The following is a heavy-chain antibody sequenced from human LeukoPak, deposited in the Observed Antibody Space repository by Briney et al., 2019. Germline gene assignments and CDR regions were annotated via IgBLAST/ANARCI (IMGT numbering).Heavy chain of an antibody. D-gene: IGHD7-27*01. CDR2: INYSGST. CDR3: ARRVTGDLRRFDY. CDR1: GGSISSSGYS. Sequence: SETLSLTCTVSGGSISSSGYSWGWIRQPPGKGLQWIGNINYSGSTYYNPSLKSRVTIFVDTSKNQFSLKVTSVTAADTAVYFCARRVTGDLRRFDYWGQGTLVTVSS. J-gene: IGHJ4*02. V-gene: IGHV4-39*01.